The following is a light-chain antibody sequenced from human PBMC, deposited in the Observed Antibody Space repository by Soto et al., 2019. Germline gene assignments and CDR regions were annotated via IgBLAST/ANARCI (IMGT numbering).Light chain of an antibody. CDR2: GAS. Sequence: DIVLTQSPGTRSLSPGDTATLSCRASQSVSSSYLAWYQQKPGQAPRLLIYGASSRATGIPDRFSGSGSGTDFTLTISRLEPEDFAVYYCQQYGSSPGTFGQGTKVDIK. J-gene: IGKJ1*01. V-gene: IGKV3-20*01. CDR1: QSVSSSY. CDR3: QQYGSSPGT.